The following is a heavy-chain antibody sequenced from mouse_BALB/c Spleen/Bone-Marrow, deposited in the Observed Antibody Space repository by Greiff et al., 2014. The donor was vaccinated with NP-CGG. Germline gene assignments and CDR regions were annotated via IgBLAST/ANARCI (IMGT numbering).Heavy chain of an antibody. CDR1: GFTFSSYG. V-gene: IGHV5-6-3*01. CDR3: ARDSLLRSLYAMDY. CDR2: INSNGGRT. Sequence: VQLQQSGGGLVQPGGSLKLSCAASGFTFSSYGMSWVRQTPDKRLELVATINSNGGRTYYPDSVEGRFTISRDNAKNTLYLQMSSLKSEDTAMYYCARDSLLRSLYAMDYWGQGTSVTVSA. J-gene: IGHJ4*01. D-gene: IGHD1-2*01.